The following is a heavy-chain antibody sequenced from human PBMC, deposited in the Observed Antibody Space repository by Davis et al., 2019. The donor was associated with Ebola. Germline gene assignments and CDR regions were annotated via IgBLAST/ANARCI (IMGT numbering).Heavy chain of an antibody. CDR1: GYTFTSYD. D-gene: IGHD4-17*01. CDR3: ARVIASYGDGWFDP. V-gene: IGHV1-8*01. CDR2: MNPNSGNT. J-gene: IGHJ5*02. Sequence: ASVKVSCKASGYTFTSYDINWVRQATGQGLEWMGRMNPNSGNTGYAQKFQGRVTMTRNTSISTAYMELSSLRSEDTAVYYCARVIASYGDGWFDPWGQGTLVTVSS.